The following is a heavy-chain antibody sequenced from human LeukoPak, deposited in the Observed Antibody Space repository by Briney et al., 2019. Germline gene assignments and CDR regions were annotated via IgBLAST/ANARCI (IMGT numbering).Heavy chain of an antibody. CDR3: ARLGIHYYYYMDV. V-gene: IGHV4-39*01. Sequence: SETLSLTCTVSGGSISSSSYYWGWIRRPPGKGLEWIGSIYYSGSTYYNPSLKSRVTISVDTSKNQFSLKLSSVTAADTAVYYCARLGIHYYYYMDVWGKGTTVTVSS. D-gene: IGHD1-14*01. CDR2: IYYSGST. J-gene: IGHJ6*03. CDR1: GGSISSSSYY.